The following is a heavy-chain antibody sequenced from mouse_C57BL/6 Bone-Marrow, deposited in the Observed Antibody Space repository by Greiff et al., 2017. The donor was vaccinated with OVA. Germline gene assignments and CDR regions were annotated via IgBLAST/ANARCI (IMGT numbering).Heavy chain of an antibody. D-gene: IGHD3-3*01. CDR2: IDPSDSYT. CDR3: ARSDSLFDY. Sequence: QVQLQQPGAELVRPGTSVKLSCKASGYTFTSYWMHWVKQRPGQGLEWIGVIDPSDSYTTYNQKFKGKATLTVDTSSSTAYMQLSSLTSEDSAVYYCARSDSLFDYWGQGTTLTVSS. V-gene: IGHV1-59*01. CDR1: GYTFTSYW. J-gene: IGHJ2*01.